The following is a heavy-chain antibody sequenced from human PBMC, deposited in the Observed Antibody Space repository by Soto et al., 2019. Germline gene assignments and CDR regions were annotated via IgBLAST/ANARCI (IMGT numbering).Heavy chain of an antibody. Sequence: QVQLVQSGAEVKEPGASVKVSCKASGYNFASNHMHWVRQIPGQGLEWMGIIHPTDGSTSYAQRFRGRITLTRDAPTNIDYMELRGLTSEDTAVYYCVRDRFGSWTFDYWGQGTLLTVSS. V-gene: IGHV1-46*01. J-gene: IGHJ4*02. D-gene: IGHD6-13*01. CDR2: IHPTDGST. CDR1: GYNFASNH. CDR3: VRDRFGSWTFDY.